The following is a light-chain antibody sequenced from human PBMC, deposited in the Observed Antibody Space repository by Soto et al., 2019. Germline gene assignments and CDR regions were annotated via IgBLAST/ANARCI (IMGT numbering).Light chain of an antibody. CDR2: KAS. CDR1: QSISSW. V-gene: IGKV1-5*03. CDR3: QQYNSYST. J-gene: IGKJ1*01. Sequence: DIQMTQSPSTLSASVGDRVTITCRASQSISSWLAWYQQKPGKAPKVLIYKASSLESGFPSRFSGSGSGTEFSLTISSLQPDDFATYYCQQYNSYSTFGQGTKVDIK.